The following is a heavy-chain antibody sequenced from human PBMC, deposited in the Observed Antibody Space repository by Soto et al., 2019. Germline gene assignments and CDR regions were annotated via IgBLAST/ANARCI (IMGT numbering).Heavy chain of an antibody. J-gene: IGHJ6*03. CDR3: SSLFYCSSTSCSAYYYYMDV. CDR2: IYSGGST. V-gene: IGHV3-53*04. Sequence: SGGSLRLSCAASGFTVSSNYMSWVRQAPGKGLEWVSVIYSGGSTYYADSMKGRFTISRHNSKNTLYIQMNSLRAEDTAVYYCSSLFYCSSTSCSAYYYYMDVWGQGTTVTVSS. D-gene: IGHD2-2*01. CDR1: GFTVSSNY.